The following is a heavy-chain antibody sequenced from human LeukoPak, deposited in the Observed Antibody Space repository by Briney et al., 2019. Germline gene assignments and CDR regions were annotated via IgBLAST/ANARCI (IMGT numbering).Heavy chain of an antibody. CDR1: GGXIXGTRDY. D-gene: IGHD6-19*01. V-gene: IGHV4-39*07. CDR3: ARGRSWQS. Sequence: SETXSXTXTXXGGXIXGTRDYWGWIRQPPGKGLEWIGEINHSGSTNYNPSLKSRVTISVDTSKNQFSLKLSSVTAADTAVYYCARGRSWQSWGQGTLVTVSS. CDR2: INHSGST. J-gene: IGHJ4*02.